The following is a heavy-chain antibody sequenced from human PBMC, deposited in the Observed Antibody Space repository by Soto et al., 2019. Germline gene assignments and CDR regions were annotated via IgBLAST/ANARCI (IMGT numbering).Heavy chain of an antibody. D-gene: IGHD5-18*01. CDR3: WKAKLQLWLGGGDY. CDR2: ISSDGSDK. Sequence: QVQLVESGGGVVQPGRSLRLSCVASGFTFSSCGMHWVRQAPGKGLEWVAIISSDGSDKHYADSVKGRFTISRDNSKNKLELQMNSLRAGGKAVYYWWKAKLQLWLGGGDYWGQGTLVTVSS. V-gene: IGHV3-30*18. CDR1: GFTFSSCG. J-gene: IGHJ4*02.